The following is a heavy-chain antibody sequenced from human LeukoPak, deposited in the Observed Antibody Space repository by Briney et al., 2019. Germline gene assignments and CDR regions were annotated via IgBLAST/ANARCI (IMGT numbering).Heavy chain of an antibody. J-gene: IGHJ4*01. V-gene: IGHV3-30*03. CDR2: AATDDSIK. Sequence: GGSLRLSCAASGFVFSNYVAHWVRQAPGKGLEWVVVAATDDSIKIYTDSVKGRFTIFRDNSKNTLYLQMNSLRVDDTAVYFCARDPTTGAPDFFDYWGHGTLVTVSS. D-gene: IGHD3/OR15-3a*01. CDR1: GFVFSNYV. CDR3: ARDPTTGAPDFFDY.